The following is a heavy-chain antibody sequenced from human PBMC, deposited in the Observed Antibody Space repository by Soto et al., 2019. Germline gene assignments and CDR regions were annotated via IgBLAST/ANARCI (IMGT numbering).Heavy chain of an antibody. J-gene: IGHJ4*02. V-gene: IGHV1-3*05. CDR1: GYTFTSYA. D-gene: IGHD2-21*02. CDR3: ARSIVVVTAQDY. Sequence: QVQLVQSGAEEKKPGASVKVSCKASGYTFTSYAMHWVRQAPGQRLEWMGWINAGNGNTKYSQKFQGRVTITRDTSGSTAYMELSSLRSEDRAVYYCARSIVVVTAQDYGGQGTLVTVSS. CDR2: INAGNGNT.